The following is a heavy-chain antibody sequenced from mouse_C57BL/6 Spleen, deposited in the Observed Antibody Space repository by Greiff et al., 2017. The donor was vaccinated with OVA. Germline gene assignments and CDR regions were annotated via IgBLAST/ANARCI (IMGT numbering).Heavy chain of an antibody. CDR2: IDPNSGGT. CDR3: ERQLGKIYYGSSLDY. D-gene: IGHD1-1*01. J-gene: IGHJ2*01. V-gene: IGHV1-72*01. CDR1: GYTFTSYW. Sequence: QVQLQQPGAELVKPGASVKLSCKASGYTFTSYWMHWVKQRPGRGLEWIGRIDPNSGGTKYNEKFKSKATLTVDKPSSTAYMQLSSLTSEDSAVYYCERQLGKIYYGSSLDYWGQGTTLTVSS.